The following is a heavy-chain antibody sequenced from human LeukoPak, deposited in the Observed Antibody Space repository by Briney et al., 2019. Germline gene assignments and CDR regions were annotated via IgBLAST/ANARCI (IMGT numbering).Heavy chain of an antibody. V-gene: IGHV1-24*01. CDR3: ATAYYDILTGYIVGATWFDP. Sequence: ASVKVSCKVSGYTLTELSMHWVRQAPGKGLEWMGGFDPEDGETIYAQKFQGRVTMAEDTSTDTAYMELSSLRSEDTAVYYCATAYYDILTGYIVGATWFDPWGQGTLVTVSS. J-gene: IGHJ5*02. CDR1: GYTLTELS. D-gene: IGHD3-9*01. CDR2: FDPEDGET.